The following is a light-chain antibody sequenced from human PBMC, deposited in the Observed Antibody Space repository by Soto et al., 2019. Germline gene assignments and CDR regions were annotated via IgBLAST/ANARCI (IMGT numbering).Light chain of an antibody. CDR1: QSVSSSY. Sequence: EIVLTQSPATLSLSPGERATLSCRASQSVSSSYLAWYQQQPGRAPRLLIYGISTRATGIPARFSGSGSGTDFTLTISSLEPEDFAVYYCQQRSNWPPITFGQGTRLEIK. J-gene: IGKJ5*01. CDR2: GIS. CDR3: QQRSNWPPIT. V-gene: IGKV3-11*01.